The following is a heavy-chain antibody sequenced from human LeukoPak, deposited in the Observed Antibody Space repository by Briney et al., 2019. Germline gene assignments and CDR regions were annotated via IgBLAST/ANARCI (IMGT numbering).Heavy chain of an antibody. J-gene: IGHJ4*02. D-gene: IGHD3-9*01. CDR2: VSDNGGDT. Sequence: GGSLRLSCTASGFTFSNYAMTWVRQAPGKGLEWVSDVSDNGGDTSYADSVKGRFSISRDNAKNTVYLQMDSLRAEDTAQYYCARGTLAGYFLGYWGQGTLVTVSS. CDR1: GFTFSNYA. V-gene: IGHV3-23*01. CDR3: ARGTLAGYFLGY.